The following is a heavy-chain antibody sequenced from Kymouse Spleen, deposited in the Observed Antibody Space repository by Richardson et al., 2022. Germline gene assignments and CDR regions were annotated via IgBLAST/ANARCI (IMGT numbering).Heavy chain of an antibody. CDR2: IYYSGST. V-gene: IGHV4-39*01. J-gene: IGHJ4*02. CDR3: ARWSIAVAGHFDY. Sequence: QLQLQESGPGLVKPSETLSLTCTVSGGSISSSSYYWGWIRQPPGKGLEWIGSIYYSGSTYYNPSLKSRVTISVDTSKNQFSLKLSSVTAADTAVYYCARWSIAVAGHFDYWGQGTLVTVSS. D-gene: IGHD6-19*01. CDR1: GGSISSSSYY.